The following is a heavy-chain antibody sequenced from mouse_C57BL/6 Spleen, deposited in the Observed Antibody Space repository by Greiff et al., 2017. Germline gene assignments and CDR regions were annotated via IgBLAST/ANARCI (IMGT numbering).Heavy chain of an antibody. CDR1: GYSFTGYY. CDR3: ARLADYDGAWFAY. J-gene: IGHJ3*01. CDR2: INPSTGGT. Sequence: EVQLQQSGPELVKPGASVKISCQASGYSFTGYYMNWVKQSPETSLEWIGDINPSTGGTTYNQKFKAKANFTVDKSSSTAYMQLKSLTSEDSAFYYCARLADYDGAWFAYWGQGTLVTVSA. V-gene: IGHV1-42*01. D-gene: IGHD2-4*01.